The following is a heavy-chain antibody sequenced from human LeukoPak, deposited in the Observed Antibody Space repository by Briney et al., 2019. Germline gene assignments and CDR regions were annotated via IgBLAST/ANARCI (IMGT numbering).Heavy chain of an antibody. CDR3: ARLYGDYRYYFDY. CDR1: GGSISSSSHY. CDR2: IYYSGST. V-gene: IGHV4-39*01. Sequence: SETLSLTCTVSGGSISSSSHYWGWIRQPPGKGLEWIGSIYYSGSTYYNPSLKSRVTISVDTSKNQFSLKLSSVTAADTAVYYCARLYGDYRYYFDYWGQGTLVTVSS. D-gene: IGHD4-17*01. J-gene: IGHJ4*02.